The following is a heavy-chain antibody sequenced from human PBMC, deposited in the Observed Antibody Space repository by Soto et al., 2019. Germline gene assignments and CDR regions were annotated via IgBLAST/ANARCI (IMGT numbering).Heavy chain of an antibody. D-gene: IGHD6-13*01. CDR2: ISAYNGNT. Sequence: ASVKVSCKASGYTFTSYGISWVRQAPGQGLEWMGWISAYNGNTNYAQKLQGRVTMTTDTSTSTAYMELRSLRSDDTAVYYCARDRTRRAAAIYYFDYWGQGTLVTVSS. J-gene: IGHJ4*02. CDR3: ARDRTRRAAAIYYFDY. CDR1: GYTFTSYG. V-gene: IGHV1-18*04.